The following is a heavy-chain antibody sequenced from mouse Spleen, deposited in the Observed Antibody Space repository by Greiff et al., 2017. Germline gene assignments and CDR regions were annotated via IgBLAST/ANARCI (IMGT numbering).Heavy chain of an antibody. J-gene: IGHJ4*01. Sequence: VQLQQSGAELVMPGASVKLSCKASGYTFTSYWMHWVKQRPGQGLEWIGEIDPSDSYTNYNQKFKGKATLTVDKSSSTAYMQLSSLTSEDSAVYYCARLGGGYEGYDAMDYWGQGTSVTVSS. V-gene: IGHV1-69*01. CDR1: GYTFTSYW. CDR3: ARLGGGYEGYDAMDY. D-gene: IGHD2-2*01. CDR2: IDPSDSYT.